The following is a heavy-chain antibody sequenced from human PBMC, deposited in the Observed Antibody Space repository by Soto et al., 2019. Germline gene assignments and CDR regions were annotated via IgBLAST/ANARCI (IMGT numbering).Heavy chain of an antibody. D-gene: IGHD2-2*01. CDR3: AKTAFTSAWSPFDY. Sequence: GGSLRLSCAASGFIFSSYAMSWVRQAPGKGLEWVSVVRDDGTSTYYADSVKGRFTISRDNSKNTLYLQMNSLRVEDTAVYFCAKTAFTSAWSPFDYWGQGTLVTVSS. CDR2: VRDDGTST. J-gene: IGHJ4*02. V-gene: IGHV3-23*01. CDR1: GFIFSSYA.